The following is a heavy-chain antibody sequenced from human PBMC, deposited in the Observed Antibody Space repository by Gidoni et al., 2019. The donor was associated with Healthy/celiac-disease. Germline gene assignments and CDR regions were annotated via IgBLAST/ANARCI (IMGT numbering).Heavy chain of an antibody. J-gene: IGHJ3*02. CDR1: GFTLSSYS. Sequence: EVQLVESGGGLVKPGGSLRLSCAASGFTLSSYSMNWVRQAPGKGLEWVSAISSSSSYIYYADSLKGRFAISRDNAKNSLYLQMNSLRAEDTAVYYCACKGGKSGSLAWAAFDIWGQGTMVTVSS. CDR3: ACKGGKSGSLAWAAFDI. D-gene: IGHD1-26*01. V-gene: IGHV3-21*01. CDR2: ISSSSSYI.